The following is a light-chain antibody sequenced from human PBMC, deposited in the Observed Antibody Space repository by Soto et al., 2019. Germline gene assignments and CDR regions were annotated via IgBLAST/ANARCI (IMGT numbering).Light chain of an antibody. CDR3: QQYNNWPRT. J-gene: IGKJ1*01. Sequence: ELVMTQSQATLSVSPGERATLSCRASQSVSSYLAWYQQKPGQAPRLLIYGASTRATGIPARFSGSGSGTEFTLTISSLQSEDFAVYYCQQYNNWPRTFGQGTKVDIK. CDR1: QSVSSY. CDR2: GAS. V-gene: IGKV3-15*01.